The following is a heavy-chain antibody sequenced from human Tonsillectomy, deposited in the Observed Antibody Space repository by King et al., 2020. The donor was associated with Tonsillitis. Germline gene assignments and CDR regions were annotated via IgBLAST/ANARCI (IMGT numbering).Heavy chain of an antibody. CDR1: GITFSTYA. CDR3: AKGSASCYTCWFDP. V-gene: IGHV3-30*18. Sequence: VHLVESGGGVVQPGRSLRLSCAASGITFSTYAMHWVRQAPGKGLEWVAATSSDGTNKYYGDSVKGRFTISRDNSKNKLYLQMNSLRVDDTAVYYCAKGSASCYTCWFDPWGQGTLVTVSS. D-gene: IGHD2-2*02. CDR2: TSSDGTNK. J-gene: IGHJ5*02.